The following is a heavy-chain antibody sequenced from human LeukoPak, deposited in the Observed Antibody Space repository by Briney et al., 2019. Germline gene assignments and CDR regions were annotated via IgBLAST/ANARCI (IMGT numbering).Heavy chain of an antibody. V-gene: IGHV1-69*04. J-gene: IGHJ4*02. D-gene: IGHD3-22*01. CDR2: IIPNLGTT. CDR1: GGTSNSHA. Sequence: SVKVSCKASGGTSNSHAISWVRQAPGQGLEWMGRIIPNLGTTNRAQNFQDRVTLTADKTTNTAYMELTSLTSDDTAVYYCATTNDGGGYQWGDFFDFWGQGTLVTVSS. CDR3: ATTNDGGGYQWGDFFDF.